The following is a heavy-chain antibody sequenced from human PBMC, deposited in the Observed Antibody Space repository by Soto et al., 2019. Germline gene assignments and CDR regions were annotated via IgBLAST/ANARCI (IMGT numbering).Heavy chain of an antibody. J-gene: IGHJ5*02. CDR2: INHSGST. D-gene: IGHD3-10*01. CDR1: GGSFSGYY. V-gene: IGHV4-34*01. Sequence: SETLSLTCAVYGGSFSGYYWSWIRQPPGKGLEWIGEINHSGSTNYNPSLKSRVTISVDTSKNQFSLKLSSVTAADTAVYYCARGRYGSGSYYKRFWFDPWGQGTLVTVSS. CDR3: ARGRYGSGSYYKRFWFDP.